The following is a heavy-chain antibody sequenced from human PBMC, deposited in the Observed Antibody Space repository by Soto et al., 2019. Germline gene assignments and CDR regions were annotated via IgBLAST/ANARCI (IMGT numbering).Heavy chain of an antibody. J-gene: IGHJ5*02. CDR2: ISGSGGST. CDR1: GFTFSSYA. Sequence: EVQLLESGGGLVQPGGSLRLSCAASGFTFSSYAMSWVRQAPGQGLEWVSAISGSGGSTYYADSVKGRSTISRDNAKNTRNRQRNSLRAEDTAVYYCAQKGFGERCDPWGQGTLVTVSS. CDR3: AQKGFGERCDP. V-gene: IGHV3-23*01. D-gene: IGHD3-10*01.